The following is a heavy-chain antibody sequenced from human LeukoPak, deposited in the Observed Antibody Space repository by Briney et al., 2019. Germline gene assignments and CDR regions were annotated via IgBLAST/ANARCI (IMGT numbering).Heavy chain of an antibody. Sequence: ASVKVSCKASGYTFTGYYMHWVRQAPGLGLEWMGWIIPNSGGTNYAQKFQGRVTMTRDTSIDTAYMELRSLRSDDTALYYCAKVGAMAGVGWGDFDYWGQGTLVTVSS. CDR2: IIPNSGGT. V-gene: IGHV1-2*02. CDR3: AKVGAMAGVGWGDFDY. J-gene: IGHJ4*02. D-gene: IGHD6-19*01. CDR1: GYTFTGYY.